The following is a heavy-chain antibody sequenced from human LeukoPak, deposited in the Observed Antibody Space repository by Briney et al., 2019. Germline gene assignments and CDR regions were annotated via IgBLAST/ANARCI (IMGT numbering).Heavy chain of an antibody. CDR2: MNPNSGNT. J-gene: IGHJ5*02. CDR1: GYTFTSYD. D-gene: IGHD3-3*01. CDR3: ARGCRLRFLEWLSGARKNWFDP. Sequence: GASVKVSCKASGYTFTSYDINWVRQATGQGLEWMGWMNPNSGNTGYAQKFQGRVTMTRNTSISTAYMELSSPRSEDTAVYYCARGCRLRFLEWLSGARKNWFDPWGQGTLVTVSS. V-gene: IGHV1-8*01.